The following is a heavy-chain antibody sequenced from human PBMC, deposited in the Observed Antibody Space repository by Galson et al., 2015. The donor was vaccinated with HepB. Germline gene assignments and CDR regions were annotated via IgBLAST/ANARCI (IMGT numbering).Heavy chain of an antibody. V-gene: IGHV3-74*01. CDR2: INGDGSGT. D-gene: IGHD1-26*01. CDR3: AMVGVTTEFDY. J-gene: IGHJ4*02. Sequence: SLRLSCAASGFTFSSYWLFWVRQAPGKGLEWVSLINGDGSGTSYADSVKGRFTISRDNAKNTLYLQMNSLRTEDTAVYYCAMVGVTTEFDYWGQGTLVTVSS. CDR1: GFTFSSYW.